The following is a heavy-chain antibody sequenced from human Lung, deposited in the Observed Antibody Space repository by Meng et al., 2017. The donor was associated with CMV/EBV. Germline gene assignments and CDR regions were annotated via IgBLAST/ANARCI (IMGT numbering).Heavy chain of an antibody. CDR2: INPNSGGT. CDR1: GYTFTGYY. J-gene: IGHJ4*02. V-gene: IGHV1-2*02. Sequence: QVQLVLSGAEVQKHGDAVKVSCKASGYTFTGYYMHWVRQAPGQGLEWMGWINPNSGGTNYAQKFQGRVTMTRDTSISTAYMELSRLISDDTAVYYCARDRQLVLDYWGQGTLVTVSS. CDR3: ARDRQLVLDY. D-gene: IGHD6-6*01.